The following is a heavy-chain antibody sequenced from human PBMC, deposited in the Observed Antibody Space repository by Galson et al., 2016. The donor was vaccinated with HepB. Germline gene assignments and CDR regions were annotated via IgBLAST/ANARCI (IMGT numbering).Heavy chain of an antibody. J-gene: IGHJ4*02. CDR3: ARERGGYCTETTCERGQLLY. V-gene: IGHV4-34*01. Sequence: SETLSLTCAVYGEAFSGYFWTWIRQSPGKGLEWIGEVNHEGTSNYNPTLKSRVTVSVDSSKNQFSLKFRSVTAADAAVYCCARERGGYCTETTCERGQLLYWSQGTPVIVSS. D-gene: IGHD2-8*02. CDR2: VNHEGTS. CDR1: GEAFSGYF.